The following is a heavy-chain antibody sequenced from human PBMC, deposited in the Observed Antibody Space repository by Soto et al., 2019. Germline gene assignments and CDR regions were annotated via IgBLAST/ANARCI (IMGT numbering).Heavy chain of an antibody. V-gene: IGHV3-13*01. CDR3: ARTDRDFDGLDV. J-gene: IGHJ6*02. CDR2: ISAAGDT. Sequence: EVQLVESGGGLVQPGGSLRLSCEASGFTFRNYDMHWVRQGTGKGLEWVSGISAAGDTDYADSVEGRFTISRENAQNSFFLQMNSLRVGDTAVYYCARTDRDFDGLDVWGQGTMVIVSS. CDR1: GFTFRNYD.